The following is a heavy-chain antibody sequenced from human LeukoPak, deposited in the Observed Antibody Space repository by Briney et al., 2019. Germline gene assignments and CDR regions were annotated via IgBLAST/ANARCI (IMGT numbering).Heavy chain of an antibody. V-gene: IGHV3-53*01. J-gene: IGHJ3*02. CDR2: IYSGGST. Sequence: GGSLRLSCAASGFTVSSNYMSWVRQAPGKGLEWVSIIYSGGSTFYADSVKGRFTISRDNSKNTLYLQMNSLRAEDTAVYYCAREYGDTAISRDAFDIWGQGTMVTVSS. D-gene: IGHD5-18*01. CDR1: GFTVSSNY. CDR3: AREYGDTAISRDAFDI.